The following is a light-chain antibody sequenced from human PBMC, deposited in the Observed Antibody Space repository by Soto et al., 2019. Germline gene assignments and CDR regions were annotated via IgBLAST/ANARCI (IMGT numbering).Light chain of an antibody. Sequence: DIVLTQSPATLSLSPGETATLSCGARQSVSSSYLAWYQQKPGLAPRLLIYDASSRATGIPDRFSGSGSGTDFTLTISRLEPEDFAVYYCQQYGSSPYTFGQGTKLEIK. J-gene: IGKJ2*01. CDR2: DAS. CDR1: QSVSSSY. CDR3: QQYGSSPYT. V-gene: IGKV3D-20*01.